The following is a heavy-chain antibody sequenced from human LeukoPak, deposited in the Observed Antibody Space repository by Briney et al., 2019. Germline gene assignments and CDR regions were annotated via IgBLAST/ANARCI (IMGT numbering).Heavy chain of an antibody. Sequence: GGSLRLSCAASGLTLRLFSMNWVRQAPGKGLEWVSSISSSGGHTFYSDSVKGRFTISRDNAKNSLYLQMNSLRAEDTAIYYCASPRMIRGTITTPFDYWGQGILVTVSS. CDR1: GLTLRLFS. CDR2: ISSSGGHT. J-gene: IGHJ4*02. D-gene: IGHD3-10*01. CDR3: ASPRMIRGTITTPFDY. V-gene: IGHV3-21*01.